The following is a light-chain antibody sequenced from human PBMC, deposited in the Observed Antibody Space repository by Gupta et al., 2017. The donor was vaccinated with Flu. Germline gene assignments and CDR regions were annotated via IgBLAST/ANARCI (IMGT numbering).Light chain of an antibody. V-gene: IGLV2-18*02. CDR1: SYVCTNTR. CDR3: SSYTSSYTFV. J-gene: IGLJ1*01. CDR2: VAK. Sequence: SYVCTNTRASWYQQPPATAPKLMMYVAKKPTSGGSDRFPGSKSGNTASRTISWLQGEDEADDYCSSYTSSYTFVFGTGTKVTVL.